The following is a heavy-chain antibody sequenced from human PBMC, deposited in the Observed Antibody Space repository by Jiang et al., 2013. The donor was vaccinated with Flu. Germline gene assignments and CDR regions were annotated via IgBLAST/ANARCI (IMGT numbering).Heavy chain of an antibody. CDR1: GFSLTSPGMC. CDR3: ARTLGGLTSVSKVYFDY. V-gene: IGHV2-70*13. CDR2: IDWDDDK. Sequence: KPTQTLTLTCSFSGFSLTSPGMCVSWIRQPPGKALEWLAFIDWDDDKYYSPSLQTRLTISKDTSKHQVVLTMTNMDPVDTATYFXARTLGGLTSVSKVYFDYWGQGALGHRLV. D-gene: IGHD3-9*01. J-gene: IGHJ4*02.